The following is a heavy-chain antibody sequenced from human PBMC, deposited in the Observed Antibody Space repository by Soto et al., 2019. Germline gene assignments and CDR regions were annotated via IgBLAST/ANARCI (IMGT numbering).Heavy chain of an antibody. CDR3: ARGLRNYYGVDV. CDR2: VKYDGRTT. Sequence: EVQVVESGGGLVQPGGSLRLSCIASGFTFSSHWMHWVRQAPGKGLVWVSRVKYDGRTTNYADSVKGRFTISRDNAKNTVYLQMNSLRAEDTGVYCCARGLRNYYGVDVWGQGTTVTVSS. J-gene: IGHJ6*02. V-gene: IGHV3-74*01. CDR1: GFTFSSHW. D-gene: IGHD5-12*01.